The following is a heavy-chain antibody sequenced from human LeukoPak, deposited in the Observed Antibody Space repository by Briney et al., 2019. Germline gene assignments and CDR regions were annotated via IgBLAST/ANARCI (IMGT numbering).Heavy chain of an antibody. Sequence: AGGSLRLSCAASGFTFSSYAMHWVRQAPGKGLEWVAVISYDGSNKYYADSVKGRFTISRDNAKNSLHLQMDSLRVEDTAVYYCARNQEIDYYDSSGFYWGVEYWGQGTLVTVSS. CDR1: GFTFSSYA. CDR2: ISYDGSNK. D-gene: IGHD3-22*01. J-gene: IGHJ4*02. CDR3: ARNQEIDYYDSSGFYWGVEY. V-gene: IGHV3-30-3*01.